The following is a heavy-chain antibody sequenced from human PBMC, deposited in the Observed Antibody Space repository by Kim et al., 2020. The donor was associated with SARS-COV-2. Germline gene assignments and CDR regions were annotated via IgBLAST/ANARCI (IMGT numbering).Heavy chain of an antibody. CDR2: ISYDGSNK. J-gene: IGHJ4*02. V-gene: IGHV3-30*18. D-gene: IGHD3-10*01. CDR1: GFTFSSYG. CDR3: AKSTGFYGSGSYYNFDY. Sequence: GGSLRLSCAASGFTFSSYGMHWVRQAPGKGLEWVAVISYDGSNKYYADSVKGRFTISRDNSKNTLYLQMNSLRAEDTAVYYCAKSTGFYGSGSYYNFDYWGQGTLVTVSS.